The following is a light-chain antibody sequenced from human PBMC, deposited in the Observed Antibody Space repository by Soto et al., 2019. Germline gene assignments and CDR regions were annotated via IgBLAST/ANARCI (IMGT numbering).Light chain of an antibody. Sequence: DFRMTQSPSTLSASVGDRVTITCRASQNFRSWLAWFQQKSGKAHTLLLYDASSLESGVPQRFNGSGSGTEFTLTISSQQTDDFSTYHCQQYHSYWTFGQETNVE. CDR2: DAS. CDR3: QQYHSYWT. J-gene: IGKJ1*01. CDR1: QNFRSW. V-gene: IGKV1-5*01.